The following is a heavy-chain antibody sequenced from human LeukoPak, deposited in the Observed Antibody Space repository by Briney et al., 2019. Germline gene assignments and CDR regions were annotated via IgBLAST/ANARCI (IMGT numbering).Heavy chain of an antibody. Sequence: PGGSLRLSCAASGFTFTSYSMSWVRHPPGKGLGWIGSISYSGSTYYHSSLKSRVTISVETSKNQFSLTLSSVTAADTAVYSCARTPGDRGGVSSGSHHFDYWGQGILVTVSS. J-gene: IGHJ4*02. CDR2: ISYSGST. V-gene: IGHV4-38-2*01. CDR3: ARTPGDRGGVSSGSHHFDY. CDR1: GFTFTSYS. D-gene: IGHD3-22*01.